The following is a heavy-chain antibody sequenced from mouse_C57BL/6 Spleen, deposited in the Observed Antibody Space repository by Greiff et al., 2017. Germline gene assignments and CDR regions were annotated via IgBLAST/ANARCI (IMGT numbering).Heavy chain of an antibody. D-gene: IGHD1-1*01. CDR1: GFNIKDYY. CDR3: TTDYGSSNWYFDV. Sequence: VQLQQSGAELVRPGASVKLSCTASGFNIKDYYMHWVKQRPEQGLEWIGRIDPEDGDTEYAPKFQGKATMTADTSSNTAYLQLSRLTSEDTAVYYCTTDYGSSNWYFDVWGTGTTVTVSS. CDR2: IDPEDGDT. V-gene: IGHV14-1*01. J-gene: IGHJ1*03.